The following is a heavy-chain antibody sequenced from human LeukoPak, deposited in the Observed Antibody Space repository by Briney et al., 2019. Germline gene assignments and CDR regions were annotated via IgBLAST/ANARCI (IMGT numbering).Heavy chain of an antibody. CDR1: GFTFDDYA. V-gene: IGHV3-43*02. D-gene: IGHD1-7*01. Sequence: GGSLRLSCAASGFTFDDYAMHWVRQAPGKGLECVSLMSGDGGSKYNADSVKGGFTIYRDNSKNSLYLQMNSLRTEDTALYYCAKEAKNWNYNWFDPWVQGTLVTVSS. CDR3: AKEAKNWNYNWFDP. CDR2: MSGDGGSK. J-gene: IGHJ5*02.